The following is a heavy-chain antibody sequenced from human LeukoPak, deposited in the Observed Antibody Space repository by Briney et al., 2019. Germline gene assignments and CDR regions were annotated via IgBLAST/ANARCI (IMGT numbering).Heavy chain of an antibody. CDR2: ISSSGST. Sequence: SETLSLTCTVSGGSISGYYWSWIRQPAGKGLEWIGRISSSGSTNYNPSLKSRVTISVDTSKNQFSLKLSSVTAADTAVYYCARRVVATSYYYYYMDVWGKGTTVTISS. V-gene: IGHV4-4*07. CDR3: ARRVVATSYYYYYMDV. CDR1: GGSISGYY. J-gene: IGHJ6*03. D-gene: IGHD5-12*01.